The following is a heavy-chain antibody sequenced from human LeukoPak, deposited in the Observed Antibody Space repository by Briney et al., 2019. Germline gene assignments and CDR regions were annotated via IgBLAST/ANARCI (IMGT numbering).Heavy chain of an antibody. D-gene: IGHD4-17*01. Sequence: SETLSLTCALYGGSFSDYYWSWIRQPPGKGLEWIGEINHGGDTNYNPSLKSRVTISVDLSKMQFFLKLTSVTAADTAVYYCARGMRVTNLYFDDWGQGTLVTVSS. CDR3: ARGMRVTNLYFDD. CDR1: GGSFSDYY. J-gene: IGHJ4*02. V-gene: IGHV4-34*01. CDR2: INHGGDT.